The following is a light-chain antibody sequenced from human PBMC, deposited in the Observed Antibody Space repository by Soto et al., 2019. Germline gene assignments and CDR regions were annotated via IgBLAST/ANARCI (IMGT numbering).Light chain of an antibody. CDR2: GAS. CDR1: QSVSSSY. V-gene: IGKV3-20*01. J-gene: IGKJ2*01. CDR3: QQYGSSPPRYT. Sequence: EIVLTQSPGTLSLSPGERATLSCRASQSVSSSYLAWYQQKPGQAPRLLIYGASSRATGIPDRFSGSVSGTDFTLTISILEPEDFAVYYCQQYGSSPPRYTFGQGTKLEIK.